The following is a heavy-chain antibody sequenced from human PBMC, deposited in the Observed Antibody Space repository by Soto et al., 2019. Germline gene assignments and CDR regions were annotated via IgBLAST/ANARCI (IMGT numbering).Heavy chain of an antibody. CDR3: AKDSGYDSSGLVDY. CDR2: ISYDGSNK. CDR1: GFTFSSYG. V-gene: IGHV3-30*18. Sequence: GGSLRLSCAASGFTFSSYGMHWVRQAPGKGLEWVAVISYDGSNKYYADSVKGRFTISRDNSKNTLYLQMNSLRAEDTAVYYCAKDSGYDSSGLVDYWGQGTLVTVSS. J-gene: IGHJ4*02. D-gene: IGHD3-22*01.